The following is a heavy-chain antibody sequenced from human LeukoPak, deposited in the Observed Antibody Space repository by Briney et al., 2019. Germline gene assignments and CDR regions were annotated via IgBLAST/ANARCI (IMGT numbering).Heavy chain of an antibody. V-gene: IGHV3-7*01. CDR1: GFTFSSYW. CDR2: IKQDGSEK. J-gene: IGHJ4*02. Sequence: PGGSLRLSCAASGFTFSSYWMSWVRQAPGKGLEWVANIKQDGSEKYYVDSVKGRFTISRDNAKNSLYLQMNSLRAEDTAVYYCARAQWDYYDSSGYYEGPSGDYWGQGTLVTVSS. CDR3: ARAQWDYYDSSGYYEGPSGDY. D-gene: IGHD3-22*01.